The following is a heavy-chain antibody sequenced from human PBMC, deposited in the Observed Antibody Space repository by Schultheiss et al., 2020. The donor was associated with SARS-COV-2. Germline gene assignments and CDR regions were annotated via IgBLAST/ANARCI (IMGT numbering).Heavy chain of an antibody. J-gene: IGHJ6*02. D-gene: IGHD2-2*01. CDR3: ARPTYCSSTSCYDYYYYYGMDV. CDR2: IIPILGIA. CDR1: GGTFSSYA. Sequence: SVKVSCKASGGTFSSYAISWVRQAPGQGLEWMGRIIPILGIANYAQKFQGRVTITADKSTSTAYMELSSLRSEDTAVYYCARPTYCSSTSCYDYYYYYGMDVWSQGTTVTVSS. V-gene: IGHV1-69*04.